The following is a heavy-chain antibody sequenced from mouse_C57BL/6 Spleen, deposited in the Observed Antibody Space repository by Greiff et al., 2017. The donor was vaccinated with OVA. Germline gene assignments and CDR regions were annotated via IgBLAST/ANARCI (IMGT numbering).Heavy chain of an antibody. D-gene: IGHD4-1*01. Sequence: QVQLQQSGAELVRPGASVTLSCKASGYTFTDYEMHWVKQTPVHGLEWIGAIDPETGGTAYNQKFKGKAILTADKSSSTAYMELRSLTSEDSAVYYCTRWAGTKAMDYWGQGTSVTVSS. CDR2: IDPETGGT. CDR1: GYTFTDYE. CDR3: TRWAGTKAMDY. J-gene: IGHJ4*01. V-gene: IGHV1-15*01.